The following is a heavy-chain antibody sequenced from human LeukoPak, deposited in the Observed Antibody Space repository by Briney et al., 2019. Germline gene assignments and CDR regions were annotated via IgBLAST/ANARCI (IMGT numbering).Heavy chain of an antibody. Sequence: GGSLRLSCAASGFTFSSYAMSWVRQAPGKGLEWVSAISGSGGSTYYADSVKGRFTISRGNSKNTLYLQMNSLRAEDTAVYYCAKGPLVVVAAPFDYWGQGTLVTVSS. V-gene: IGHV3-23*01. D-gene: IGHD2-15*01. CDR2: ISGSGGST. CDR1: GFTFSSYA. J-gene: IGHJ4*02. CDR3: AKGPLVVVAAPFDY.